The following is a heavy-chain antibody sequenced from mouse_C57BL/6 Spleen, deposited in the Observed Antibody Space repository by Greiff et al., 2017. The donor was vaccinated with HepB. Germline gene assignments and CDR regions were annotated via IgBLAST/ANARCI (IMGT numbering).Heavy chain of an antibody. CDR2: ISSGSSTI. CDR3: ARDYYYGSSYVGY. V-gene: IGHV5-17*01. D-gene: IGHD1-1*01. J-gene: IGHJ2*01. Sequence: EVKLMESGGGLVKPGGSLKLSCAASGFTFSDYGMHWVRQAPEKGLEWVAYISSGSSTIYYADTVKGRFTISRDNAKNTLFLQMTSLRAEDTAMYYCARDYYYGSSYVGYWGQGTTLTVSS. CDR1: GFTFSDYG.